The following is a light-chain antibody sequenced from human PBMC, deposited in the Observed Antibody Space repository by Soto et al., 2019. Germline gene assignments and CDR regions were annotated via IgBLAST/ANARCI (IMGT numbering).Light chain of an antibody. CDR2: WAS. V-gene: IGKV4-1*01. Sequence: DIVMTQSPDSLAVSLGERTTINCKSSQSVLYSSNNKNYLAWYQQKPGQPPKLLIYWASTRESGVPDRFSGSGSGTDVTLTISSLQAEDVAVYYCEQYYPTSLSFGGGTRLEIK. CDR1: QSVLYSSNNKNY. J-gene: IGKJ4*01. CDR3: EQYYPTSLS.